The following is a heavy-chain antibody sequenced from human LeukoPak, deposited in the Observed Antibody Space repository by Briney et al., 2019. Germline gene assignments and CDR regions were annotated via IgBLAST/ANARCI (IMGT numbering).Heavy chain of an antibody. CDR1: GFTFSSYE. CDR3: ARDFYDGFALDY. Sequence: GGSLRLSCAASGFTFSSYEMNWVRQAPGKGLEWVSYISNSGYPIYYADSVKGRFTISRDNARNSLYLQMDNLRAEDTGVYYCARDFYDGFALDYWGQGTLVTVSS. V-gene: IGHV3-48*03. CDR2: ISNSGYPI. D-gene: IGHD2/OR15-2a*01. J-gene: IGHJ4*02.